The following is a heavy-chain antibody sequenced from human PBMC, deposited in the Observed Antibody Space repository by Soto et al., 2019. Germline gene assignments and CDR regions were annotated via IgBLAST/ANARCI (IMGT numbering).Heavy chain of an antibody. D-gene: IGHD5-18*01. CDR1: GFTFSSYG. Sequence: GGSLRLSCAASGFTFSSYGMHWVRQAPGKGLEWVAVISYDGSNKYYADSVKGRFTISRDNSKNTLYLQMNSLRAEDTAVYYCAKVVWGRYSYGYSDYWGQGTLVTVSS. J-gene: IGHJ4*02. V-gene: IGHV3-30*18. CDR3: AKVVWGRYSYGYSDY. CDR2: ISYDGSNK.